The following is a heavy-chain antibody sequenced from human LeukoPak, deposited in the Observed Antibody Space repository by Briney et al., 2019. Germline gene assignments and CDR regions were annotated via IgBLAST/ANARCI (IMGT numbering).Heavy chain of an antibody. CDR3: ATWADDFWSGYTIRRGFDY. V-gene: IGHV1-24*01. J-gene: IGHJ4*02. CDR2: FDPEDGET. CDR1: GYTLTELS. Sequence: ASVKVSCKVSGYTLTELSMHWVRQAPGKGLEWMGGFDPEDGETIYAQKFQGRVTMTEDTSTDTAYMELSSLRSEDTAVYYCATWADDFWSGYTIRRGFDYWGQGTLVTVSS. D-gene: IGHD3-3*01.